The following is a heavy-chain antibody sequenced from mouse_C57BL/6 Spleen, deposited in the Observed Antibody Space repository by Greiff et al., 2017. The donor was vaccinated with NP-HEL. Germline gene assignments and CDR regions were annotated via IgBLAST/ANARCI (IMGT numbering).Heavy chain of an antibody. CDR2: IDPETGGT. CDR1: GYTFTDYE. J-gene: IGHJ3*01. CDR3: TRRDPTGFAY. D-gene: IGHD1-1*01. V-gene: IGHV1-15*01. Sequence: QVQLQQSGAELVRPGASVTLSCKASGYTFTDYEMHWVKQTPVHGLEWIGAIDPETGGTAYNQKFKGKAILTADKSSSTAYMELRSLTSEDSAVYYCTRRDPTGFAYWGQGTLVTVSA.